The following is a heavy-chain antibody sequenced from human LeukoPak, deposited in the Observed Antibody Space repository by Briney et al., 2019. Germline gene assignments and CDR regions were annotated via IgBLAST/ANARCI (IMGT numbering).Heavy chain of an antibody. J-gene: IGHJ3*02. Sequence: SETLSLTCTVSGGSLSSYYWSWIRQPPGKGLEWIGYIYYSGSTNYNPSLKSRVTISVDTSKNQFSLKLSSVTAADTAVYYCARDMGLLYAFDIWGQGTMVTVSS. CDR3: ARDMGLLYAFDI. CDR1: GGSLSSYY. D-gene: IGHD2/OR15-2a*01. CDR2: IYYSGST. V-gene: IGHV4-59*01.